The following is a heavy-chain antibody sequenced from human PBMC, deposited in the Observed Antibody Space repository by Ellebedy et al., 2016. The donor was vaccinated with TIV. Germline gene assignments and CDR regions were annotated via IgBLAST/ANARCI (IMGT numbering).Heavy chain of an antibody. CDR2: IGVSGDTT. CDR1: GFTLRNYG. V-gene: IGHV3-23*01. J-gene: IGHJ4*02. Sequence: GESLKISCAVSGFTLRNYGMSWVRQAPGKGLEWVSSIGVSGDTTYYADSVKGRLTNSRDNSRDTYLQMNSLRAEDTVLYDCATLYSSGCYHYWSDYWGQGTLVTVSS. D-gene: IGHD3-22*01. CDR3: ATLYSSGCYHYWSDY.